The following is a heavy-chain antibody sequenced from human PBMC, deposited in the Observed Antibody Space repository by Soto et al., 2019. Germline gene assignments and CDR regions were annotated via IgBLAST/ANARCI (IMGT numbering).Heavy chain of an antibody. CDR3: ARGGGVTTTGDDY. Sequence: QLQLQESGSGLVKPSQTLSLTCAVSGGSINTATHSWSWIRQPPGKGLEWIGYIYHSGSTYYNPSVKSRVTIPIDKSNTPFPRRRSSVTAADTAVYYWARGGGVTTTGDDYWGQGILVTVSS. CDR2: IYHSGST. J-gene: IGHJ4*02. CDR1: GGSINTATHS. V-gene: IGHV4-30-2*01. D-gene: IGHD4-4*01.